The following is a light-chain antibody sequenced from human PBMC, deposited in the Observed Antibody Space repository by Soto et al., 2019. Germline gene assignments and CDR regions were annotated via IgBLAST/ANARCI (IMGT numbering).Light chain of an antibody. V-gene: IGLV2-8*01. Sequence: QSALTQPPSASGSPGQSVAISCTGTTRDVVGYNYVSWYQQHPGKAPKLMIYEVNKRASGVPDRFSGSKSGNTAYLTVSGLQAEDEADYSSSSYAGSSNVFGSGTTVTVL. CDR1: TRDVVGYNY. J-gene: IGLJ1*01. CDR2: EVN. CDR3: SSYAGSSNV.